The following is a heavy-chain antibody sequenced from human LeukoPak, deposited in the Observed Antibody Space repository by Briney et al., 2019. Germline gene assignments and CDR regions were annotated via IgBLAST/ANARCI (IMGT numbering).Heavy chain of an antibody. CDR3: ARDAWTGYCSGGSCYSARIYYYYGMDV. V-gene: IGHV3-48*03. J-gene: IGHJ6*02. CDR2: ISSSGSTI. Sequence: PGGSLRLSCAASGFTFSSYEMNWVRQAPGKGLEWVSYISSSGSTIYYADSVKGRFTISRDNAKNSLYLQMNSLRAEDTAVYYCARDAWTGYCSGGSCYSARIYYYYGMDVWGQGTTVTVSS. D-gene: IGHD2-15*01. CDR1: GFTFSSYE.